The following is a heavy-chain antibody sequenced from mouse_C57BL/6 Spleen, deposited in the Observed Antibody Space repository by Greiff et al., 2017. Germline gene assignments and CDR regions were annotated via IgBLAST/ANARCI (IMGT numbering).Heavy chain of an antibody. D-gene: IGHD2-2*01. J-gene: IGHJ2*01. Sequence: VQLQQSGAELVRPGTSVKVSCKASGYAFTNYSIEWVKQRPGQGLEWIGVINPGSGGTNYTEKFKGKATLTADKSSSTAYMQLSSLTSEDSAVYFCARFVYYGYLYFDYWGQGTTLTVSS. CDR3: ARFVYYGYLYFDY. V-gene: IGHV1-54*01. CDR1: GYAFTNYS. CDR2: INPGSGGT.